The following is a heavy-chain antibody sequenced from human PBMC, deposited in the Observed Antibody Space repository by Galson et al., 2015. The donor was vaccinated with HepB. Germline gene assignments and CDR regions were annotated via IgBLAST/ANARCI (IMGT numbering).Heavy chain of an antibody. V-gene: IGHV3-30*04. CDR2: LSYDDSTT. Sequence: SLRLSCAASGFSFSTSTIHWVRQAPGKGLEWVAVLSYDDSTTDYASSVRGRFTISRDTYRKTLYLQMDSLTPDDTAMYFCARESDRRFYFEHWGQGTLVAVSS. CDR3: ARESDRRFYFEH. CDR1: GFSFSTST. J-gene: IGHJ4*02.